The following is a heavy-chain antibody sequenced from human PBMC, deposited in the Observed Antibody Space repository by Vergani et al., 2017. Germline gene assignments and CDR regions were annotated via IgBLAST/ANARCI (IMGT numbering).Heavy chain of an antibody. Sequence: QVQLVQSGAEVKKPGSSVKVSCKASGGTFSSYAISWVRQAPGQRLEWMGWIKAGNGNTKYSQKFQGRVTITRDTSASTAYMELSSLRSEDTAVYYCAREGFYDYVWGSYRLRGGYYFDYWGQGTLVTVSS. V-gene: IGHV1-3*01. CDR3: AREGFYDYVWGSYRLRGGYYFDY. J-gene: IGHJ4*02. CDR1: GGTFSSYA. CDR2: IKAGNGNT. D-gene: IGHD3-16*02.